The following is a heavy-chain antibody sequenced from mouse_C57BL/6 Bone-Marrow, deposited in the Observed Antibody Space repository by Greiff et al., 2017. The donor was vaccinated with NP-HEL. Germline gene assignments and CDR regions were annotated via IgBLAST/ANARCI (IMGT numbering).Heavy chain of an antibody. CDR3: TTPYYYGSSYRYWYFDV. D-gene: IGHD1-1*01. V-gene: IGHV14-4*01. CDR1: GFNIKDDY. CDR2: IDPENGDT. Sequence: EVQLVESGAELVRPGASVKLSCTASGFNIKDDYMHWVKQRPEQGLEWIGWIDPENGDTEYASKFQGKATITADTSSNTAYLQLSSLTSEDTAVYYCTTPYYYGSSYRYWYFDVWGTGTTVTVSS. J-gene: IGHJ1*03.